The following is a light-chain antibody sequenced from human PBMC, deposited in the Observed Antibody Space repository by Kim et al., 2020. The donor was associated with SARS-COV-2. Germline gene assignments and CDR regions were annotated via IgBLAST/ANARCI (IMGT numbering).Light chain of an antibody. CDR3: LLSYSGAHVV. V-gene: IGLV7-46*01. CDR2: DTG. CDR1: TRAVTNGHY. J-gene: IGLJ2*01. Sequence: GGTSNLTCGPSTRAVTNGHYPSWFQQQPVQAPRTLIYDTGNKHSWTPARFSGSLLGGKAALTLSGAQPEDEAEYYCLLSYSGAHVVFGGGTQLTVL.